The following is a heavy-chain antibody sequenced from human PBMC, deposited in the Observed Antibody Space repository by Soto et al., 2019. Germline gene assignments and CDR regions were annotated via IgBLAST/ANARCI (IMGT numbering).Heavy chain of an antibody. CDR2: IIPIFGTA. V-gene: IGHV1-69*01. CDR3: ARVSAGHSSGYYPSYFDY. D-gene: IGHD3-22*01. J-gene: IGHJ4*02. CDR1: GGTFSSYA. Sequence: QVQLVQSGAEVKKPGSSVKVSCKASGGTFSSYAISWVRQAPGQGLEWMGGIIPIFGTANYAQKFQGRVTITADESTSTAYMERSSLRSEDTAVYYCARVSAGHSSGYYPSYFDYWGQGTLVTVSS.